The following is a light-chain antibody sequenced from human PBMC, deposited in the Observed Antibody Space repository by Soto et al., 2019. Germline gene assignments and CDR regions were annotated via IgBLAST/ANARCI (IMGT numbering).Light chain of an antibody. CDR1: QGISNY. CDR3: QKYSSAPYT. J-gene: IGKJ2*01. CDR2: AAS. V-gene: IGKV1-27*01. Sequence: DTQMTQSPSSLSASVGDRATITCRASQGISNYLAWYQQKPGKVPKLLIYAASTLQSGVPSRFSGSGSGTDFTLTIISLQPEDVASYYCQKYSSAPYTFGQETKLEIK.